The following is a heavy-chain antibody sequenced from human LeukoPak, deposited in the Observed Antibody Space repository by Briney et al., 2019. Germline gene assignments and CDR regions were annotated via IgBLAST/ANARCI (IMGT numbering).Heavy chain of an antibody. CDR2: ISSRSSYI. CDR1: GFTFSTYT. J-gene: IGHJ3*02. V-gene: IGHV3-21*04. D-gene: IGHD3-22*01. Sequence: GGSLRLSCAASGFTFSTYTMNWVRQAPGEGLEWVSSISSRSSYIYYADSVKGRFTISRDNSKNTLYLQMDSLRAEDTAVYYCANDGAYYDSSTDAFDIWGQGTMVTVSS. CDR3: ANDGAYYDSSTDAFDI.